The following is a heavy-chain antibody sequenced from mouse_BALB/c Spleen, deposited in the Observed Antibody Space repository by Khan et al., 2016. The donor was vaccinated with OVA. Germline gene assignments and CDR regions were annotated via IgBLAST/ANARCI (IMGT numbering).Heavy chain of an antibody. Sequence: VQLKESGPGLVKPSQSLSLTCTVTGYSITSDYAWNWIRQFPGNKLEWMGYISYNGNTKYNPSLKSRISITRDTSKNQFFLQLNSVTPEDTATXSCARIYGGDFDYWGQGTTLTVSS. CDR3: ARIYGGDFDY. J-gene: IGHJ2*01. D-gene: IGHD1-1*01. CDR2: ISYNGNT. CDR1: GYSITSDYA. V-gene: IGHV3-2*02.